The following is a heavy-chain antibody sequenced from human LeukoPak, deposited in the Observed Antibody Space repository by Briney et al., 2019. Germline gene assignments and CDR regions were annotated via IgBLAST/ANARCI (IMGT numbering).Heavy chain of an antibody. CDR3: AKDPGSYYDILTADY. V-gene: IGHV3-23*01. CDR1: GFTFSGYA. D-gene: IGHD3-9*01. CDR2: ISGSGGST. Sequence: GGSLRLSCAASGFTFSGYAMSWVRQAPGKGLEWVSAISGSGGSTYYADSVKGRFTIYRDNSKNTLYLQMNSLRAEDTAVYYCAKDPGSYYDILTADYWGQGTLVTVSS. J-gene: IGHJ4*02.